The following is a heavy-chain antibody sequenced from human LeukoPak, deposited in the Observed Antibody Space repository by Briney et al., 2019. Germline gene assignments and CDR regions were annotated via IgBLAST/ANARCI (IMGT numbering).Heavy chain of an antibody. CDR1: GLIVSSNY. D-gene: IGHD3-22*01. V-gene: IGHV3-53*01. J-gene: IGHJ3*02. Sequence: PGGSLRLSCAASGLIVSSNYMSWVRQAAGKGLEWVSALYSGGTIYYADSVKGRFTISRDNSKNTLYLQMNSLRAEDTAVYYCARDPPMYYYDEPGSRDAFDIWGQGTMVTVSS. CDR3: ARDPPMYYYDEPGSRDAFDI. CDR2: LYSGGTI.